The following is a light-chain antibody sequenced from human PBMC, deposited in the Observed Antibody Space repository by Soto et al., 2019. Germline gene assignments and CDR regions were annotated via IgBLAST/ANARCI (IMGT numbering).Light chain of an antibody. CDR3: QQSYSTPPTT. J-gene: IGKJ5*01. CDR2: ATS. CDR1: QSISSY. Sequence: DIQLTQSPSSLSASVGDRVTITCRASQSISSYLNWYQQRPGKAPNLLIYATSSLRTGVTSRFRGSRSGADFTLTISNLQPKDFATYYCQQSYSTPPTTFGQGTRLEIK. V-gene: IGKV1-39*01.